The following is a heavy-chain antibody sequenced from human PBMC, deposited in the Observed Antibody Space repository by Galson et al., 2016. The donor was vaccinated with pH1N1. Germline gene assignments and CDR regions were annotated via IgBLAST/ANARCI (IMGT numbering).Heavy chain of an antibody. Sequence: SLRLSCAASGIALRGYSMNWVRQAPGKGLEWVSFISSGSDYIYYGDSVKGRFTTSRDNAKNSLFLQMNSLRAEDTAIYYCARDSSLWSAEWELFDYWGQGTLVTVSS. CDR2: ISSGSDYI. J-gene: IGHJ4*02. CDR1: GIALRGYS. D-gene: IGHD1-26*01. CDR3: ARDSSLWSAEWELFDY. V-gene: IGHV3-21*01.